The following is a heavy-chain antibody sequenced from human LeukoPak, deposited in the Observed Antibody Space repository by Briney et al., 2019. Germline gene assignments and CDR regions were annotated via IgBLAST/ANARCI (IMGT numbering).Heavy chain of an antibody. CDR2: INWNGGST. CDR1: GFTFDDYG. D-gene: IGHD3-10*01. J-gene: IGHJ4*02. CDR3: ARIDVRGVIRAHFDY. V-gene: IGHV3-20*04. Sequence: PGGSLRLSCAASGFTFDDYGMSWVRQAPGKGLEWVSGINWNGGSTGYADSVKGRFTISRDNAKNSLYLQMNSLRAEDTALYYCARIDVRGVIRAHFDYWGQGTLVTVSS.